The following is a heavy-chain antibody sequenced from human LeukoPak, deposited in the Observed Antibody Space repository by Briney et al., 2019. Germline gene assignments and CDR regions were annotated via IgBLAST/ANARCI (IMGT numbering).Heavy chain of an antibody. CDR2: TYYRSKWYN. J-gene: IGHJ6*02. D-gene: IGHD3-10*01. V-gene: IGHV6-1*01. Sequence: ASQTLSLTCAISGDSVSSNSAAWNWIRRSPSRGLEWLGRTYYRSKWYNDYAVSVKSRITINPDTSKNQFSLQLNSVTPEDTAVYYCARGPIRGSGYYYYGMDVWGQGTTVTVSS. CDR3: ARGPIRGSGYYYYGMDV. CDR1: GDSVSSNSAA.